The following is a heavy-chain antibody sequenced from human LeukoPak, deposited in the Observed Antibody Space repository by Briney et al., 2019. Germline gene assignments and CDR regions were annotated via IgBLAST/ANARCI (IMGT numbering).Heavy chain of an antibody. J-gene: IGHJ4*02. Sequence: GGSLRLSCAASGFTFSSYGIHWVRQAPGKGLEWVAFIRFDETNKYYADSVKGRFAISRDNSKNTLYMQMNSLRPEDTAVYYCAKDPPGTGTSRYYFDYWGQGTLVTVSS. D-gene: IGHD1-1*01. CDR2: IRFDETNK. CDR3: AKDPPGTGTSRYYFDY. V-gene: IGHV3-30*02. CDR1: GFTFSSYG.